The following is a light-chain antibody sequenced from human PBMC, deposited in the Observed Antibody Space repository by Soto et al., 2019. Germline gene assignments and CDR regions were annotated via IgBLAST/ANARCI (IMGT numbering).Light chain of an antibody. Sequence: EIVLTQSPGTLSLSPGERATLPCRASQSVSVNSLAWYQQKGGQAPRLLIYAASTRATGVPDRFSGSGSGTDFALTISGLETEDFAVYYCQQYGGSPFTFGPGTKVDIK. V-gene: IGKV3-20*01. CDR2: AAS. CDR3: QQYGGSPFT. J-gene: IGKJ3*01. CDR1: QSVSVNS.